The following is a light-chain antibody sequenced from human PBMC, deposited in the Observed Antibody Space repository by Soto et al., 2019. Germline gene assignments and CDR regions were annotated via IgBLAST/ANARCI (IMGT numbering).Light chain of an antibody. V-gene: IGKV1-39*01. J-gene: IGKJ1*01. CDR1: QSISSY. Sequence: DIPMTQSPASASPWLRAEVTMTCRASQSISSYLNWYQQKPGKAPKLLIYAASSLQSGVPSRFSGSGSGTDFTLTISSLQLEDFATYHCQQSYSTPTFGQGTKVDIK. CDR3: QQSYSTPT. CDR2: AAS.